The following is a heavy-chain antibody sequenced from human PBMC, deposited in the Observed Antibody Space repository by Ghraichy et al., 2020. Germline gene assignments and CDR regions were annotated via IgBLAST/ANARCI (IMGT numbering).Heavy chain of an antibody. D-gene: IGHD5-24*01. CDR1: GFTFSGSA. J-gene: IGHJ6*02. V-gene: IGHV3-73*01. CDR3: TRHRGLTYGMDV. Sequence: KVSCAASGFTFSGSAMHWVRQASGKGLEWVGRIRSKANSYATAYAASVKGRFTISRDDSKNTAYLQMNSLKTEDTAVYYCTRHRGLTYGMDVWGQGTTVTVSS. CDR2: IRSKANSYAT.